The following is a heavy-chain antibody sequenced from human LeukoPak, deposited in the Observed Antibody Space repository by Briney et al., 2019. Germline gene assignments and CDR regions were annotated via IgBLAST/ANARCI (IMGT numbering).Heavy chain of an antibody. D-gene: IGHD6-19*01. CDR1: GGSISSYY. Sequence: SETLSLTCTVSGGSISSYYWSWIRQPPGKGLEWIGYIYYSGSTNYNPSLKSRVTISVDTSKNQFSLKLSSVTAADTAVYYCAREVAGTLDAFDIWGQGTMVTVSS. J-gene: IGHJ3*02. CDR3: AREVAGTLDAFDI. V-gene: IGHV4-59*01. CDR2: IYYSGST.